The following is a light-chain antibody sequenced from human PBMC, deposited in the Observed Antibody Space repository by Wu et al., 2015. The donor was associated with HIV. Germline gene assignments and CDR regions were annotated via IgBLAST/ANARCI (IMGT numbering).Light chain of an antibody. CDR1: QSVTSY. Sequence: EIVLTQSPGTLSLSPGERATLSCRASQSVTSYLAWYQQRPGQAPRPLIYDASNRATGIPARFSGSGSGTDFTLTISSLEPEDFALYYCQQRRNWPLLTFGGGTKVEIK. J-gene: IGKJ4*01. CDR2: DAS. V-gene: IGKV3-11*01. CDR3: QQRRNWPLLT.